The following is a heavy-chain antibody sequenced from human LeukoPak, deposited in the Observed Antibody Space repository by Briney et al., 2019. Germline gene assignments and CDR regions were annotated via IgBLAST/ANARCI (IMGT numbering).Heavy chain of an antibody. CDR1: GFTFSSYS. CDR3: ATGGDYVWGSYRYTHY. J-gene: IGHJ4*02. D-gene: IGHD3-16*02. V-gene: IGHV3-21*01. CDR2: ISSSSSYI. Sequence: GGSLRLSCAASGFTFSSYSMNWVRQAPGKGLEWVSSISSSSSYIYYADSVKGRFTISRDNAKNSLYLHMNSLRAEDTAVYYCATGGDYVWGSYRYTHYWGQGTLVTVSS.